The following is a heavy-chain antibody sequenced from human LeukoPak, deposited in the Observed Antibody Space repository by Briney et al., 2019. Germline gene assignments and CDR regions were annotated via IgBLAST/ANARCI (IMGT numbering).Heavy chain of an antibody. Sequence: GGSLRLSCAASGFTFDDYGMSWVRQAPAKGLEWVSGINWNGGSTGYADSVKGRFTISRDNAKNSLYLQMNSLRAEDTALYYCARGLYCSSTSCYDYYYYYMDVWGKGTTVTVSS. V-gene: IGHV3-20*04. D-gene: IGHD2-2*01. CDR1: GFTFDDYG. CDR3: ARGLYCSSTSCYDYYYYYMDV. J-gene: IGHJ6*03. CDR2: INWNGGST.